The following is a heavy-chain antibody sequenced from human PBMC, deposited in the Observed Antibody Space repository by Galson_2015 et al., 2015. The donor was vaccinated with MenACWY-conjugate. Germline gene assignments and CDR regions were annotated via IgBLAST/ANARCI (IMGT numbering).Heavy chain of an antibody. CDR3: AKAVDASGYDLGYFDY. Sequence: SLRLSCAASGFTFDDYGMSWVRQAPGKGLEWVSAISGSGGSTYYADSVKGRFTISRDNSKNTLYLQMNSLRAEDTAVYYCAKAVDASGYDLGYFDYWGQGTLVTVSS. D-gene: IGHD5-12*01. V-gene: IGHV3-23*01. J-gene: IGHJ4*02. CDR1: GFTFDDYG. CDR2: ISGSGGST.